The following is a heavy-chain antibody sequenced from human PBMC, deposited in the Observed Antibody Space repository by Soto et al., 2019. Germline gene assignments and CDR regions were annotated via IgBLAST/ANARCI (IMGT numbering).Heavy chain of an antibody. CDR2: ISYDGSNK. Sequence: GGSLRLSCAASGFTFSSYAMHWVRQAPGKGLEWVAFISYDGSNKYFADSVKGRFTISRDNSKNTLYLQMNSLRAEDTAVYYCARESEHFDYCGQGTLVTVSS. CDR1: GFTFSSYA. V-gene: IGHV3-30-3*01. CDR3: ARESEHFDY. J-gene: IGHJ4*02.